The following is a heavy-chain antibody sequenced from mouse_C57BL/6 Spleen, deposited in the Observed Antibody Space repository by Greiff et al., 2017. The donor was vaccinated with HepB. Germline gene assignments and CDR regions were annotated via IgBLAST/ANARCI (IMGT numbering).Heavy chain of an antibody. Sequence: EVKLMESGGGLVKPGGSLKLSCAASGFTFSSYAMSWVRQTPEKRLEWVATISDGGSYTYYPDNVKGRFTISRDNAKNNLYLQMSHLKSEDTAMYYCARGGLLRGYAMDYWGQGTSVTVSS. CDR1: GFTFSSYA. V-gene: IGHV5-4*03. J-gene: IGHJ4*01. D-gene: IGHD1-1*01. CDR3: ARGGLLRGYAMDY. CDR2: ISDGGSYT.